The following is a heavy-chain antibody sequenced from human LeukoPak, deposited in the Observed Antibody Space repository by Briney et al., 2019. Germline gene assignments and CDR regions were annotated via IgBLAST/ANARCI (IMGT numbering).Heavy chain of an antibody. V-gene: IGHV1-69*01. J-gene: IGHJ6*03. D-gene: IGHD2-2*01. CDR2: IIPIFGTA. Sequence: SVKVSCKASGGTFSSYAISWVRQAPGQGLEWMGGIIPIFGTANYAQKFQGRVTVTADESTSTAYMELSSLRSEDTAVYYCARGIHPDIVVVPAAHYYYYMDVWGKGTTVTVSS. CDR3: ARGIHPDIVVVPAAHYYYYMDV. CDR1: GGTFSSYA.